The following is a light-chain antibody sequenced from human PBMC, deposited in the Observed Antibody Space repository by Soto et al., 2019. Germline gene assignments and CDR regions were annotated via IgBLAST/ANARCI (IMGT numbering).Light chain of an antibody. Sequence: DLQLTQSPSFLSASVGDRVTITCRASQGLTSYLAWYQQKPGKAPKLLIYAASTLQSGVPSRFSGSGSGAEFTLTISSLQPEDFATYYCQQLYSYPITFGQGTRLEIK. CDR1: QGLTSY. CDR2: AAS. CDR3: QQLYSYPIT. J-gene: IGKJ5*01. V-gene: IGKV1-9*01.